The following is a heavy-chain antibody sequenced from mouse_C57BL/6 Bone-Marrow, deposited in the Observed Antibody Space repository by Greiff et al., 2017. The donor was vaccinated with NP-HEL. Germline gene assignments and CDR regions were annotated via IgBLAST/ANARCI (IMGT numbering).Heavy chain of an antibody. CDR3: ARPLYDGYSFAY. CDR2: IYPRSGNT. Sequence: QVQLKQSGAELARPGASVKLSCKASGYTFTSYGISWVKQRTGQGLEWIGEIYPRSGNTYYNEKFKGKATLTADKSSSTAYMELRSLTSEDSAVEFCARPLYDGYSFAYWGQGTLVTVSA. CDR1: GYTFTSYG. V-gene: IGHV1-81*01. J-gene: IGHJ3*01. D-gene: IGHD2-3*01.